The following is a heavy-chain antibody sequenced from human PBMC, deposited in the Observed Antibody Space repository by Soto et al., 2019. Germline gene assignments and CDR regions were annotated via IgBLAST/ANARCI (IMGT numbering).Heavy chain of an antibody. CDR2: IIPIFGTA. D-gene: IGHD3-9*01. J-gene: IGHJ6*02. CDR1: GGTFSSYA. CDR3: ARGATYYDILTGYLANRYYYYGMDV. V-gene: IGHV1-69*13. Sequence: SVKVSCKASGGTFSSYAISWVRQAPGQGLEWMGGIIPIFGTANYAQKFQGRVTITADESTSTAYMELSSLRSEDTAVYYCARGATYYDILTGYLANRYYYYGMDVWGQGTTVTVSS.